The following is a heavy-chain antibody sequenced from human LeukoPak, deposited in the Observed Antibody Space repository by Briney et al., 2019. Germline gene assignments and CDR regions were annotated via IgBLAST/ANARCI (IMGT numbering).Heavy chain of an antibody. CDR2: IYHSGST. Sequence: SETLSLTCAVSGYSISSGHYWGWIRQPPGKGLEWIGSIYHSGSTYYNPSLKSRVTISVDTSKNQFSLKLSSVTAADTAVYYCARGGPRGYSYGYQYWGQGTLVTVSS. CDR1: GYSISSGHY. V-gene: IGHV4-38-2*01. CDR3: ARGGPRGYSYGYQY. J-gene: IGHJ4*02. D-gene: IGHD5-18*01.